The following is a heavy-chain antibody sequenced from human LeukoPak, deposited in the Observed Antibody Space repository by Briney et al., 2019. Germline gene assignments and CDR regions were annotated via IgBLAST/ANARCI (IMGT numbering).Heavy chain of an antibody. J-gene: IGHJ4*02. Sequence: GSLRLSCAASGFTFSSYAMHWVRQAPGKGLEWVAVISYDGSNKYYADSVKGRFTISRDNSKNTLYLQMNSLRAEDTAVYYCARIYGGNAIDYWGQGTLVTVSS. V-gene: IGHV3-30*04. CDR3: ARIYGGNAIDY. CDR1: GFTFSSYA. CDR2: ISYDGSNK. D-gene: IGHD4-23*01.